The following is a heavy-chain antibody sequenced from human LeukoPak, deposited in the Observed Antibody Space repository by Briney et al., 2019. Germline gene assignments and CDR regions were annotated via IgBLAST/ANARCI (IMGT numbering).Heavy chain of an antibody. CDR1: GFSTSTHS. Sequence: GGSLRLSCAASGFSTSTHSMGWVRQAPGKGLEWVSYIGSTSIYADSVKGRFTISRDNAKNSLYLQMNSLRAEDTAVYYCARDGPPAGAGDFDYWGQGTPVTVSS. CDR3: ARDGPPAGAGDFDY. V-gene: IGHV3-48*01. CDR2: IGSTSI. D-gene: IGHD2-2*01. J-gene: IGHJ4*02.